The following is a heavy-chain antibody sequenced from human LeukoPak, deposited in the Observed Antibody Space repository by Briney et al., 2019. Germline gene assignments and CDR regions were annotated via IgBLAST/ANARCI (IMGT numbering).Heavy chain of an antibody. CDR2: ISYDGSNT. J-gene: IGHJ4*02. CDR3: ARDLLPGRYDSSGYYLPHY. V-gene: IGHV3-30-3*01. D-gene: IGHD3-22*01. Sequence: GRSLRLSCAASGFTFSSYAMHWVRQAPGNGLEWVAVISYDGSNTYYADSVKGRFTISRDNSKNTLYLQMNSLRAEDTAVYYCARDLLPGRYDSSGYYLPHYWGQGTLVTVSS. CDR1: GFTFSSYA.